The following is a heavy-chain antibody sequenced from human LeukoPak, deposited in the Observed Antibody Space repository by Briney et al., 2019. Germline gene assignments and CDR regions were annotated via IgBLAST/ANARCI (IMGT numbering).Heavy chain of an antibody. CDR2: ISSSSSYI. D-gene: IGHD3-3*01. CDR1: GFTFSSYS. J-gene: IGHJ3*02. CDR3: ARGAPAYYDFGEGAFDI. Sequence: GGSLRLSCAASGFTFSSYSMNWVRQAPGKGLEWVSSISSSSSYIYCADSVKGRFTISRDNAKNSLYLQMNSLRAEDTAVYYCARGAPAYYDFGEGAFDIWGQGTMVTVSS. V-gene: IGHV3-21*01.